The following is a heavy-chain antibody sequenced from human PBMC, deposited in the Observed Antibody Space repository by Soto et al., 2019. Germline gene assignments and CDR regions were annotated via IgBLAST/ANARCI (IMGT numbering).Heavy chain of an antibody. D-gene: IGHD3-16*01. Sequence: QLQLQESGPGLVKPSETLSLTCTVSGDSISSSNYYWGWIRQPPGKGLEWIGNIHYSGRTYYNPSLKGRVTISVDTSKNQFSLKLSSVTAADTAVYYCATLLGDYVSYWGQGTLVTVSS. CDR1: GDSISSSNYY. J-gene: IGHJ4*02. CDR3: ATLLGDYVSY. V-gene: IGHV4-39*01. CDR2: IHYSGRT.